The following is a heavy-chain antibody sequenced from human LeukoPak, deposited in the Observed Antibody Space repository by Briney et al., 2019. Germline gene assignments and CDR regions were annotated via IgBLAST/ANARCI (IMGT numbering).Heavy chain of an antibody. CDR1: GGSFSGYY. CDR2: INHSGST. Sequence: SETLSLTCAVYGGSFSGYYWSWIRQPPGKGLEWIGEINHSGSTNYNPSLKSRVTISVDTSKNQFSLKLSSVTAADTAVYYCARASMVRGVIITFQYYFDYWGQGTLVTVSS. D-gene: IGHD3-10*01. J-gene: IGHJ4*02. V-gene: IGHV4-34*01. CDR3: ARASMVRGVIITFQYYFDY.